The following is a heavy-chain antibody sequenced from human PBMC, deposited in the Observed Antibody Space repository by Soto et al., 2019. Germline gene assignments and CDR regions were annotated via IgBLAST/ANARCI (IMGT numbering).Heavy chain of an antibody. J-gene: IGHJ5*02. Sequence: PSETLSLTCAVSGGSISSSNWWSWVRQPPGKGLEWIGEIYHSGSTNYNPSLKSRVTISVDKSKNQFSLKLSSVTAADTAVYYCARSYGDTYNWFDPWGQGTLVTVSS. CDR1: GGSISSSNW. D-gene: IGHD4-17*01. V-gene: IGHV4-4*02. CDR3: ARSYGDTYNWFDP. CDR2: IYHSGST.